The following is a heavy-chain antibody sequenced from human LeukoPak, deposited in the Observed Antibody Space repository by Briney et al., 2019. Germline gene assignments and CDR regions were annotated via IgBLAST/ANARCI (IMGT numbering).Heavy chain of an antibody. CDR1: GFTFSDYY. D-gene: IGHD3-10*01. Sequence: GGSLRLSCAASGFTFSDYYMSWIRQAPGKGLGWVSYISSSGSTKYYADSVKGRFTISRDNAKNSYLQMNSLRAEDTAVYYCARDGHAYGRGSPHYWGQGTLVTVSS. V-gene: IGHV3-11*01. CDR2: ISSSGSTK. CDR3: ARDGHAYGRGSPHY. J-gene: IGHJ4*02.